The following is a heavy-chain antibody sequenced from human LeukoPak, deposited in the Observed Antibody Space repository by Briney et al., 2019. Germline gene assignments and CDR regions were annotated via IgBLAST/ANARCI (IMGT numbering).Heavy chain of an antibody. CDR2: IWYDGSNK. J-gene: IGHJ4*02. V-gene: IGHV3-33*06. CDR3: AKEQRGSGSYFGY. Sequence: PGRSLRLSCAASGFTFSSYGMHWVRQAPGKGLEWVAVIWYDGSNKYYADSVKGRFTISRDNSKNTLYLQMNGLRAEDTAVYYCAKEQRGSGSYFGYWGQGTLVTVSS. CDR1: GFTFSSYG. D-gene: IGHD1-26*01.